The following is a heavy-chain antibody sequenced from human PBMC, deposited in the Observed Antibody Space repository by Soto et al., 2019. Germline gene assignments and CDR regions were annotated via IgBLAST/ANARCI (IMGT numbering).Heavy chain of an antibody. CDR3: ARNSYYYDSSGYHNPAGAFDI. CDR1: GYTFTSYG. Sequence: ASVKVSCKASGYTFTSYGISWVRQAPGQGLEWMGWISAYNGNTNYAQKLQGRVTMTTDTSTSTAYMELRSLRSDDTAVYYCARNSYYYDSSGYHNPAGAFDIWGQRTMVTVSS. D-gene: IGHD3-22*01. V-gene: IGHV1-18*04. J-gene: IGHJ3*02. CDR2: ISAYNGNT.